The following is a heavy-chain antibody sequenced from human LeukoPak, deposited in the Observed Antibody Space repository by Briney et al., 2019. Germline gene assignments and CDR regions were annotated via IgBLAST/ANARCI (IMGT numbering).Heavy chain of an antibody. CDR1: GFTFSSYA. Sequence: PTGGSLRLSCAASGFTFSSYAMSWIRQARGKGLEWLSFVNSEGNNIYYADSAKGRFTISRDNARNTLYLEMNSLRMEDTATYYCATSRVFDHWGQGTLVTVSS. CDR2: VNSEGNNI. V-gene: IGHV3-48*04. CDR3: ATSRVFDH. J-gene: IGHJ4*02.